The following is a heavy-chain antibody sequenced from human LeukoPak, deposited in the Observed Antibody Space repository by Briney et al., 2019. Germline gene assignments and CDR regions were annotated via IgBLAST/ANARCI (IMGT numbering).Heavy chain of an antibody. CDR3: ARVTLSSANFDY. Sequence: PGGSLRLSCAASGFTFSDFYMSWIRQAPGKVLEWVSYISSSGSTIYYADSVKGRFTISRDNAKNSLYLQMNSLRAEDTAVYYCARVTLSSANFDYWGQGTLVTVSS. J-gene: IGHJ4*02. CDR1: GFTFSDFY. V-gene: IGHV3-11*01. D-gene: IGHD2/OR15-2a*01. CDR2: ISSSGSTI.